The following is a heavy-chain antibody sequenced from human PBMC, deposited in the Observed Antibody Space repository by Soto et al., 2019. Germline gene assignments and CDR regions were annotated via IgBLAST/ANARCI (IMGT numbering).Heavy chain of an antibody. V-gene: IGHV2-70*11. D-gene: IGHD3-22*01. CDR2: IDWDDDK. J-gene: IGHJ6*02. CDR3: ARTYYYDSSGYITPYYYYYYGMDV. Sequence: GSGPTLVNPTQTLTLTCTFSGFSLSTSGMCVSWIRQPPGKALEWLARIDWDDDKYYSTSLKTRLTISKDTSKNQVVLTMTNMDPVDTATYYCARTYYYDSSGYITPYYYYYYGMDVWGQGTTVTVSS. CDR1: GFSLSTSGMC.